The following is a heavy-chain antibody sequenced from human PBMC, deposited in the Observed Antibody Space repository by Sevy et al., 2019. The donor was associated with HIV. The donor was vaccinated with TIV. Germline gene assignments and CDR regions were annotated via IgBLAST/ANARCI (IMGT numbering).Heavy chain of an antibody. CDR1: GFTFSNYW. Sequence: GGSLRLSCAASGFTFSNYWMSWVRQAPGKGLEWVANIKRDGSEKYYVASVKGRFTISRDNAKNSLYLQMNSLRAEDTAVYYCARDCSSTSCLWGMDVWGPGTTVTVSS. CDR3: ARDCSSTSCLWGMDV. CDR2: IKRDGSEK. D-gene: IGHD2-2*01. V-gene: IGHV3-7*03. J-gene: IGHJ6*02.